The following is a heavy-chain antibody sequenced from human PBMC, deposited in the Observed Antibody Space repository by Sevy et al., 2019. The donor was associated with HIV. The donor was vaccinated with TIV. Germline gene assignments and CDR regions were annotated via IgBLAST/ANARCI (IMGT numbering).Heavy chain of an antibody. Sequence: GGSLRLSCAASGFTFSSYAMSWVRQAPGKGLEWVSAISGSGGSTYYADSVKGLFTISRDNSKNTLYLQMNSLRAEDTAVSYRATPAPTYSGYDAASLGMDVWGQGTTVTVSS. J-gene: IGHJ6*02. CDR1: GFTFSSYA. V-gene: IGHV3-23*01. D-gene: IGHD5-12*01. CDR2: ISGSGGST. CDR3: ATPAPTYSGYDAASLGMDV.